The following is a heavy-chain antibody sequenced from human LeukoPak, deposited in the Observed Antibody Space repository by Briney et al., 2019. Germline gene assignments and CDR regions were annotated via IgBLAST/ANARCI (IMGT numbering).Heavy chain of an antibody. Sequence: SETLSLTCTVSGGSLSSSYWSWIRQPAGKGLEWIGRIYIGGSTNYNPSLKGRVTMSVDTSKNQFSLKLSSVTAADTAVYYCARDRGTWNDDGFDYWGQGTLVTVS. CDR3: ARDRGTWNDDGFDY. CDR2: IYIGGST. CDR1: GGSLSSSY. V-gene: IGHV4-4*07. J-gene: IGHJ4*02. D-gene: IGHD1-1*01.